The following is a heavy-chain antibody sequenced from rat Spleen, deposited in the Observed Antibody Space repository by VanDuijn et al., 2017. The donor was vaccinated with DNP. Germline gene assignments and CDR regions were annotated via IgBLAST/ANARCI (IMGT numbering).Heavy chain of an antibody. D-gene: IGHD1-7*01. CDR3: ARWTRYFDY. V-gene: IGHV3-1*01. J-gene: IGHJ2*01. CDR1: GYSITSNF. Sequence: EVQLQESGSGLVKPSQSLSLTCSVTGYSITSNFWGWIRKFPGNKMEYIGHISYSGSTNYNPSLKSRISITRDTSKNHFFLQLNFVTTEDTATYYCARWTRYFDYWGQGVMVTVSS. CDR2: ISYSGST.